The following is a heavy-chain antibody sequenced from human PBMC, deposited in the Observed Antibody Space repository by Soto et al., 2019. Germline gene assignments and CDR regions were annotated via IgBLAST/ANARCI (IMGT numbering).Heavy chain of an antibody. Sequence: QVQVQESGPGLVKPSDTLSLTCTVSGGSVSSRSYFWGWIRQPPGKGLEWIGTIYYNGSTYYNPSLKSRVTLSVDTSQNQFSLKLTSVTASDTGLYYCARQRVVPATPTNWFDPWGQGTLVTVSS. J-gene: IGHJ5*02. CDR2: IYYNGST. CDR1: GGSVSSRSYF. V-gene: IGHV4-39*01. D-gene: IGHD2-15*01. CDR3: ARQRVVPATPTNWFDP.